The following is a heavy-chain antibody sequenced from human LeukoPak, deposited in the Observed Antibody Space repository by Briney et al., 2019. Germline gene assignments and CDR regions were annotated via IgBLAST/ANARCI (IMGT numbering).Heavy chain of an antibody. CDR1: GGSISSGGYY. J-gene: IGHJ4*02. CDR2: IYYSGST. CDR3: AGRRGSSLASIDS. Sequence: SQILSLTCTVSGGSISSGGYYWSWIRQHPGKGLEWIGYIYYSGSTYYNPSLKSRVTISVDTSKNQFSLKLSSVTAADTAVYYCAGRRGSSLASIDSWGQGTLVTVSS. V-gene: IGHV4-31*03. D-gene: IGHD2-15*01.